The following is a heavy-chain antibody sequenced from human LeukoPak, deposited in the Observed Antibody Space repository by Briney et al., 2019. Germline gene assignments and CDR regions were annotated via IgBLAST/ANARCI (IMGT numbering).Heavy chain of an antibody. CDR1: GDSLSNYY. D-gene: IGHD3-10*01. CDR2: IYNSGTT. CDR3: ARQSGSGRISYHFDC. J-gene: IGHJ4*02. V-gene: IGHV4-59*08. Sequence: SETLSLTCTVSGDSLSNYYWSWIRQPLGKGLEWFGYIYNSGTTNYNPSLKSRVTISVDTSKNQFSMKLNSVTAADTAVYYCARQSGSGRISYHFDCWGQGTLVTVSS.